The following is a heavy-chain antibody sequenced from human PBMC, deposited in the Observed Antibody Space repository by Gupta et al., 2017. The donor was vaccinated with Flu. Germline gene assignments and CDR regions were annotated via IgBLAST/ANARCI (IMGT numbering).Heavy chain of an antibody. CDR3: ARRVGHTFGPYDF. CDR2: LSPDGTTK. V-gene: IGHV3-11*01. J-gene: IGHJ4*02. D-gene: IGHD3-10*01. Sequence: RQAPGKRLEWVSSLSPDGTTKYYADSVKGRFTVSSDNTQTSLFLQMNSLRLEDTALYYCARRVGHTFGPYDFWGQGTLVTVSS.